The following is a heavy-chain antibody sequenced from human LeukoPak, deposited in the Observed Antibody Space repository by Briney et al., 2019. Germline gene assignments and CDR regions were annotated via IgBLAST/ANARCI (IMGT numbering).Heavy chain of an antibody. J-gene: IGHJ4*02. Sequence: QTGRSLRLSCAASGFTFNKYAMHWVRQAPGKGLEWVAVVSYLGNDKFYADSVKGRFTISKDNSNNTVYLEINSLRSEDTAVYYCARPLERRLIHYFWGPGTLVTVSS. CDR3: ARPLERRLIHYF. CDR1: GFTFNKYA. CDR2: VSYLGNDK. V-gene: IGHV3-30-3*01. D-gene: IGHD6-25*01.